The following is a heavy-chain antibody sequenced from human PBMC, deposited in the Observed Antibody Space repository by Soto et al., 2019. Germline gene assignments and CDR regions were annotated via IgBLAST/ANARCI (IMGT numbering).Heavy chain of an antibody. CDR2: ISSSSSYI. Sequence: EVQLAESGGGLVKPGGSLRLSCAASGFTFSSYSMNWVRQAPGKGLEWVSSISSSSSYIYYADSVKGRFTISRDNAKNSLYLQMNSLRAEDTAVYYCARHIAVAGTLPNWFDPWGQGTLVTVSS. J-gene: IGHJ5*02. D-gene: IGHD6-19*01. CDR1: GFTFSSYS. CDR3: ARHIAVAGTLPNWFDP. V-gene: IGHV3-21*01.